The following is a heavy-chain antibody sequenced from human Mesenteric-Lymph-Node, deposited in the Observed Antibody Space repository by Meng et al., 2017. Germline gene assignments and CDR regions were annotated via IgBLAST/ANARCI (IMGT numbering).Heavy chain of an antibody. CDR2: IYYSGST. J-gene: IGHJ4*02. D-gene: IGHD3-22*01. CDR1: GGSISSYY. V-gene: IGHV4-59*12. Sequence: SETLSLTCTVSGGSISSYYWSWIRQPPGKGLEWTGYIYYSGSTNYNPSLKSRVTISVDTSKNQFSLKLSSMTAADTAVYYCGRGAYYYPDWGQGTLVTVSS. CDR3: GRGAYYYPD.